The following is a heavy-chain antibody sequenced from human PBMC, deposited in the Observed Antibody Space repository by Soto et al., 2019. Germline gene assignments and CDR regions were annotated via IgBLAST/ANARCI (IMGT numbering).Heavy chain of an antibody. Sequence: QVQLQESGPGLVKPSETLSLTYTVSGGSISSYYWSWIRQPPGKGLEWIGYIYYSGSTNYNPSLKSRVTISVDTSKNQFSLKLSSVTAADTAVYYCARDRGSSGWYRGAFDIWGQGTMVTVSS. CDR3: ARDRGSSGWYRGAFDI. V-gene: IGHV4-59*01. CDR1: GGSISSYY. J-gene: IGHJ3*02. D-gene: IGHD6-19*01. CDR2: IYYSGST.